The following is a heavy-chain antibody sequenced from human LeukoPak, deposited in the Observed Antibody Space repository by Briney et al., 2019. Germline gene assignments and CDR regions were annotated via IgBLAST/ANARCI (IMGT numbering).Heavy chain of an antibody. CDR2: FHYSGNT. Sequence: KPSETLSLTCSVSGGSIIRYYWSWIRQPPGKGLEWIGYFHYSGNTNYNPSLSSRITMSVDTSKNQFSLKLNSVTAADTAVYYCARRAAALDYWGQGTLVTVSS. CDR1: GGSIIRYY. D-gene: IGHD6-13*01. V-gene: IGHV4-59*08. CDR3: ARRAAALDY. J-gene: IGHJ4*02.